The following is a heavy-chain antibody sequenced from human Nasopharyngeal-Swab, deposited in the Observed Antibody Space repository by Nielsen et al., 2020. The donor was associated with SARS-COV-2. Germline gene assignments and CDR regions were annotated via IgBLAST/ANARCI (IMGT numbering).Heavy chain of an antibody. V-gene: IGHV4-31*02. CDR2: IYFSGST. D-gene: IGHD5-12*01. CDR3: AGEEVGWYSGYDAKGANWSDAFDI. Sequence: LRQSPGQCLVWIGYIYFSGSTYYNPSLKSRVTISVDTSKNQFSLKLSSVTAADTAMYYCAGEEVGWYSGYDAKGANWSDAFDIWGQGTMVTVSS. J-gene: IGHJ3*02.